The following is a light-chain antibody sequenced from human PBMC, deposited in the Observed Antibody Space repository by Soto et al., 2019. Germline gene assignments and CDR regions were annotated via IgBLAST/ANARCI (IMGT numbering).Light chain of an antibody. Sequence: DLQMTQSPSSLSASVGDRVTITCQASDDISNYLNWYQQKPGKAPKVLIYDASHLESGVPSRFSGGGSETEFTFTISSLQAEDIATYYCQQYANLPLTFGPGTKVDIK. CDR3: QQYANLPLT. J-gene: IGKJ3*01. CDR2: DAS. V-gene: IGKV1-33*01. CDR1: DDISNY.